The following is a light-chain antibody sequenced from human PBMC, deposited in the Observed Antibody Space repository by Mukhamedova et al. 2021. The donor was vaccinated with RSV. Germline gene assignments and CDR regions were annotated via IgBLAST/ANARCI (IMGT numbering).Light chain of an antibody. CDR3: SSYADSDSWV. J-gene: IGLJ2*01. CDR2: EVN. CDR1: DVGGYNY. V-gene: IGLV2-8*01. Sequence: DVGGYNYVSWYQQHPGKAPKLMIYEVNKRPSGVPDRFSGSKSGTTASLTVSGLQAEDEADYYCSSYADSDSWVFGRGTKLTVL.